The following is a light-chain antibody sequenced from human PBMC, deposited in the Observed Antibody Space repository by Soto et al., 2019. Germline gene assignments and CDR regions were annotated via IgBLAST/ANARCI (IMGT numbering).Light chain of an antibody. Sequence: DIQMTQSPSSLSASVGDRVTITCRASQGINHYLAWYQQKPGKVPKLLIYAASTLHLGVPSRFSGSGSGTGFTLTISGLQPEDVATYYCQQYNSGPNTFGPGTKVDI. CDR1: QGINHY. CDR3: QQYNSGPNT. CDR2: AAS. V-gene: IGKV1-27*01. J-gene: IGKJ3*01.